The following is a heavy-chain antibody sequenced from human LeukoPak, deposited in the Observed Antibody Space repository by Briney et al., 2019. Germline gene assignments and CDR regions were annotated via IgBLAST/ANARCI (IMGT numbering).Heavy chain of an antibody. V-gene: IGHV3-21*01. D-gene: IGHD6-13*01. CDR3: ASAGLVYSSGWYLETPFDY. CDR1: GFTFSSYS. J-gene: IGHJ4*02. CDR2: ISSSSSYI. Sequence: PGGSLRLSCAASGFTFSSYSMNWVRQAPGKGLEWVSFISSSSSYIYYADSVKGRFTISRDNAKNSLYLQMNSLRAEDTAVYYCASAGLVYSSGWYLETPFDYWGQGTLVTVSS.